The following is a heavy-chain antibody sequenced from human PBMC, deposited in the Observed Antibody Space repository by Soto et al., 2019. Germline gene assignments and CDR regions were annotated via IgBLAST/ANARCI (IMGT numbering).Heavy chain of an antibody. Sequence: GGSLRLSCSASGLGFTTYSMSWVRQPPGKGLEWVSGITGNGHNTYYAESVKGRFTISRDNSKNTLYLQMDSLRAEDAAEYYCAPHQGIYKYYFDYWGQGTLVTVSS. CDR3: APHQGIYKYYFDY. D-gene: IGHD1-1*01. CDR2: ITGNGHNT. J-gene: IGHJ4*02. V-gene: IGHV3-23*01. CDR1: GLGFTTYS.